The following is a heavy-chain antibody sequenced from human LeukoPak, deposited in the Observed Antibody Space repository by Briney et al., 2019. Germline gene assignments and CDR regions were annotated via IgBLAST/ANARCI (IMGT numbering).Heavy chain of an antibody. J-gene: IGHJ4*02. CDR3: ATGYSSGGAELIDY. V-gene: IGHV1-2*06. D-gene: IGHD6-19*01. CDR1: GYTFTGYY. CDR2: INPNSGGT. Sequence: GASVKVSCKASGYTFTGYYMHWVRQAPGQGLEWMGRINPNSGGTNYAQKFQGRVTMTRDTSISTAYMELSRLRSDDTAVYYCATGYSSGGAELIDYWGQGTLVTVSS.